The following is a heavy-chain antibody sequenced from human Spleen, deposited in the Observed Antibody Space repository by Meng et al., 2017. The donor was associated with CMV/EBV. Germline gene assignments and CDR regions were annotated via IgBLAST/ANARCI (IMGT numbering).Heavy chain of an antibody. CDR2: IIPVLGIT. Sequence: SGGTFNSYTIRRVRQAPGQGLEWMGRIIPVLGITSYSQNFQGRLTITADKSTTTVYMELSSLRSEDTAVYYCARNGDSRDYWGWFDPWGQGTLVTVSS. J-gene: IGHJ5*02. CDR1: GGTFNSYT. D-gene: IGHD2-21*02. CDR3: ARNGDSRDYWGWFDP. V-gene: IGHV1-69*02.